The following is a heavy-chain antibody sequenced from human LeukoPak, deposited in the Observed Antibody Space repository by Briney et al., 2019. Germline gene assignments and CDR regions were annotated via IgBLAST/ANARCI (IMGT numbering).Heavy chain of an antibody. CDR3: ARVRALTTPPHLTFDY. Sequence: SETLSLTCTVSGDSINIYYWSWIRQPPGKGLECIGYIHNSGSTYYNPSLKRRVTLSLDTSKNQFSLKLSSVTAADTAKYYCARVRALTTPPHLTFDYWGQGTLATVSS. J-gene: IGHJ4*02. D-gene: IGHD4-11*01. CDR1: GDSINIYY. CDR2: IHNSGST. V-gene: IGHV4-59*01.